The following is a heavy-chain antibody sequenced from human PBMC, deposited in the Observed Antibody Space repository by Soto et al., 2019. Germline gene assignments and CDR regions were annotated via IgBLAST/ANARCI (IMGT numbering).Heavy chain of an antibody. CDR3: VQGRYPTMATPLDH. CDR2: ISWDSSTI. CDR1: GFTFDNCG. V-gene: IGHV3-9*01. Sequence: EVQLVESGGGLVQPGRSLRLSCAASGFTFDNCGMHWVRQAPGKGLEWVARISWDSSTIGYADSVKGRFIISRDDAKNSLYLQMDSLRGEDTALYYCVQGRYPTMATPLDHWGQGTQVIVSS. J-gene: IGHJ4*02. D-gene: IGHD2-15*01.